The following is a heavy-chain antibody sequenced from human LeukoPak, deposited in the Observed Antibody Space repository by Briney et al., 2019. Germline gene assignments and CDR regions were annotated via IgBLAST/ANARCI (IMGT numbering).Heavy chain of an antibody. V-gene: IGHV3-7*03. CDR2: VNRDGSET. CDR3: ARNNGMDF. Sequence: GGSLRLSCAASGFTLSNHWMTWVRQVPGRGPEWVANVNRDGSETYYLDSVKGRFTISKDNAKNSLYLQMNSLRAEDTALYHCARNNGMDFGGQGTTVIFSS. J-gene: IGHJ6*02. CDR1: GFTLSNHW.